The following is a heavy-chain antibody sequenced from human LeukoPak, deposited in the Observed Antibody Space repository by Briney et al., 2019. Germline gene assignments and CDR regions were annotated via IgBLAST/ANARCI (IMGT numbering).Heavy chain of an antibody. D-gene: IGHD2-2*01. CDR3: ARVSSYVPEAIVDYFFDS. CDR2: LDWDDDK. V-gene: IGHV2-70*20. Sequence: SGPALVKPTQTLTLTCTFSGFSLSTSGMCVSWVRQPPGKALEWLALLDWDDDKYYSTSLKTRLTISTDTSKNQVVLTMTNLDPVDTATYYCARVSSYVPEAIVDYFFDSWGQGTLVTVSS. CDR1: GFSLSTSGMC. J-gene: IGHJ4*02.